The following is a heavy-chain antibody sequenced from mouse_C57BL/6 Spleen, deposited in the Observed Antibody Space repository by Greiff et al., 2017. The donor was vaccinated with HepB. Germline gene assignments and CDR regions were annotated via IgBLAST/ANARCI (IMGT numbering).Heavy chain of an antibody. V-gene: IGHV1-82*01. Sequence: VKLMESGPELVKPGASVKISCKASGYAFSSSWMNWVKQRPGKGLEWIGRIYPGDGDTNYNGKFKGKATLTADKSSSTAYIELSSLTSEDSAVYFCAREEDYYGSSPYYYAMDYWGQGTSVTVSS. CDR1: GYAFSSSW. D-gene: IGHD1-1*01. J-gene: IGHJ4*01. CDR2: IYPGDGDT. CDR3: AREEDYYGSSPYYYAMDY.